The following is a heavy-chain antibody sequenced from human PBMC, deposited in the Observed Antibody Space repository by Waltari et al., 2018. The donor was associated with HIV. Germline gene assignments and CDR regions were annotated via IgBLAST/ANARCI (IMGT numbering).Heavy chain of an antibody. D-gene: IGHD6-19*01. CDR3: ARDSAPGLAVDDDDGEFFYYGLDV. Sequence: QVHLEQWGTGLLRPSETLSPTCAVSGGSFSGYFFILVRPSPVRGLEWIREVNHVGRTNYSPSLKGRVTVSVDTSKNQFSLTMRSVTAADTAVYYCARDSAPGLAVDDDDGEFFYYGLDVWGQGTTVTVSS. V-gene: IGHV4-34*01. J-gene: IGHJ6*01. CDR2: VNHVGRT. CDR1: GGSFSGYF.